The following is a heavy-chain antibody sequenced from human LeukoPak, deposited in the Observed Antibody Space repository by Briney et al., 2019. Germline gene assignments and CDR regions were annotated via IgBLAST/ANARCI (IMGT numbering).Heavy chain of an antibody. CDR2: ISPNSGGT. V-gene: IGHV1-2*04. Sequence: ASVKVSCKASGYTFTDYYIHWVRQAPGQGLEWMGWISPNSGGTDYAQKFQGWVTMTRDTSISTAYMDLSRLTSDDTAVYYCARSPTYLTAYYFDYWGQGNLVVVSS. CDR1: GYTFTDYY. J-gene: IGHJ4*02. CDR3: ARSPTYLTAYYFDY. D-gene: IGHD2-21*02.